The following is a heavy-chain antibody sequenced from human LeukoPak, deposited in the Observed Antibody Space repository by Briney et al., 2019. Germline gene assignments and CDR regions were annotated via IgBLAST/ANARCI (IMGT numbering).Heavy chain of an antibody. CDR3: TTQEREWLLLHY. D-gene: IGHD3-22*01. CDR1: GFTFSNVW. V-gene: IGHV3-15*07. J-gene: IGHJ4*02. CDR2: IKSKTDGGTT. Sequence: GGSLRLSCAASGFTFSNVWMNWVRQAPGKGLEWVGRIKSKTDGGTTDYAAPVKGRFTISRDDSKNTLYLQMNSLKTEDTAVYYCTTQEREWLLLHYWGQGTLVTVSS.